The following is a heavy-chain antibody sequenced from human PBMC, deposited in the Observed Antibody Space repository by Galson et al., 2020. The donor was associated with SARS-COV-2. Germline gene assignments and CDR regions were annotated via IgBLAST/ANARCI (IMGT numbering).Heavy chain of an antibody. CDR3: ARDTVEMAIGIYYFDY. CDR2: IIPIFGTA. J-gene: IGHJ4*02. CDR1: GGTFSSYA. Sequence: KISCKASGGTFSSYAISWVRQAPGQGLEWMGGIIPIFGTANYAQKFQGRVTITADESTSTAYMELSSLRSEDTAVYYCARDTVEMAIGIYYFDYWGQGTLVTVSS. V-gene: IGHV1-69*01. D-gene: IGHD4-4*01.